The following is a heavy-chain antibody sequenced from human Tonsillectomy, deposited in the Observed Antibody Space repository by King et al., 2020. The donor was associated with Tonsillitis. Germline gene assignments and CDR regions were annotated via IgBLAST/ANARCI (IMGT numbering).Heavy chain of an antibody. V-gene: IGHV3-30*18. CDR1: GLIFSSYG. CDR2: ISYDGSNK. D-gene: IGHD5-18*01. J-gene: IGHJ6*02. CDR3: AKDRGDVDPGSYGMDV. Sequence: VQLVESGGGVVQPGRSLRLSCAASGLIFSSYGMHWVRQAPGKGLEWVAVISYDGSNKYYADSVKGRFTISRDNSKNTLYLQMNSLRAEDTAVFYCAKDRGDVDPGSYGMDVWGQGTTVTVSS.